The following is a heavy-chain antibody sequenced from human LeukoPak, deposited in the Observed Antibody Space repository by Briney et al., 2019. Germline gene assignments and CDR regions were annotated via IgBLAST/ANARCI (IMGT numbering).Heavy chain of an antibody. Sequence: SETLSLTCTVSGGSISRGSYYWSWIRQPAGKGLEWIGRIYTSGSTNYNPSLKSRVSISVDTSKNQFSLKLSSVTAADTAVYYCARDSTIVRFYWWGQGTLVTVSS. J-gene: IGHJ4*02. CDR1: GGSISRGSYY. CDR3: ARDSTIVRFYW. V-gene: IGHV4-61*02. CDR2: IYTSGST. D-gene: IGHD2/OR15-2a*01.